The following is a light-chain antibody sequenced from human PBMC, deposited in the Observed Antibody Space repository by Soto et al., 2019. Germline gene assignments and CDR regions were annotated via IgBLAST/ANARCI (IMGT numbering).Light chain of an antibody. CDR2: DAS. Sequence: EIVLTQSPATLSLSPGEGAALSCRASQSVGGSLAWYQQRPGQPPRLLIYDASNRATGIPARFSGSGSGTDFTRASDNLEPNEVSAQCCQELGG. J-gene: IGKJ4*01. CDR3: QE. V-gene: IGKV3-11*01. CDR1: QSVGGS.